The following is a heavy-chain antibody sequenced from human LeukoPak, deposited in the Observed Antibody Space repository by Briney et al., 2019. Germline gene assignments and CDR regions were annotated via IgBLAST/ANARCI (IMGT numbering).Heavy chain of an antibody. J-gene: IGHJ4*02. CDR3: AKAVTTEGRYFDY. Sequence: GGSLRLSCAASGFTFSSYAMHWVRQAPGKGLEWVAVISYDGSNKYYADSVKGRFTISRDNSKNTLYLQMNSLRAEDTALYYCAKAVTTEGRYFDYWGQGTLVTVSS. D-gene: IGHD4-11*01. V-gene: IGHV3-30*04. CDR1: GFTFSSYA. CDR2: ISYDGSNK.